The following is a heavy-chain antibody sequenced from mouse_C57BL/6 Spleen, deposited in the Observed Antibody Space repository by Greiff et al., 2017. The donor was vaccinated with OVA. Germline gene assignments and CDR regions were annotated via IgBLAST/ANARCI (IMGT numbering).Heavy chain of an antibody. Sequence: EVQLVESEGGLVQPGSSMKLSCTASGFTFSDYYMAWVRQVPEKGLEWVANINYDGSSTYYLASLKSRFIISRDNAKNILYLQMSSLKSEDTATDYCARVYDGYYGGYFDVWGTGTTVTVSS. V-gene: IGHV5-16*01. D-gene: IGHD2-3*01. CDR1: GFTFSDYY. CDR3: ARVYDGYYGGYFDV. CDR2: INYDGSST. J-gene: IGHJ1*03.